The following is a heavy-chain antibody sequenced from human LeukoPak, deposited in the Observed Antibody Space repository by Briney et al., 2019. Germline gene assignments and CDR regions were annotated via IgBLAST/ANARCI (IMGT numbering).Heavy chain of an antibody. J-gene: IGHJ4*02. Sequence: SETLSLTCTVSGGSISSYYWSWIRQPPGNGMEWIGYIYYSGSTNYNPSLKSRVTISVDTSKNQFSLKLSSVTAADTAVYYCARGGVATICDYWGQGTLVTVSS. V-gene: IGHV4-59*01. D-gene: IGHD5-12*01. CDR3: ARGGVATICDY. CDR2: IYYSGST. CDR1: GGSISSYY.